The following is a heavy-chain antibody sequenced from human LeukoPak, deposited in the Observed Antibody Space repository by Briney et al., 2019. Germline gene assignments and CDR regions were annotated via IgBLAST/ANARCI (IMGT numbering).Heavy chain of an antibody. Sequence: GGSLRLSCVASGFTFSSYEMNWVRQAPGKGLEWVSYISSSGSTIYYPDSVKGRFTISRDNAKNSLYLQMNSLRAEDTAAYYCAKDGRRYCSSTSCYSGDYWGQGTLVTVSS. D-gene: IGHD2-2*01. J-gene: IGHJ4*02. V-gene: IGHV3-48*03. CDR1: GFTFSSYE. CDR3: AKDGRRYCSSTSCYSGDY. CDR2: ISSSGSTI.